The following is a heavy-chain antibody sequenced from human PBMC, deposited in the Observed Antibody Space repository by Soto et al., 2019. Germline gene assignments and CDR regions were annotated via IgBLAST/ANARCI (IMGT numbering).Heavy chain of an antibody. J-gene: IGHJ4*02. Sequence: SETLSLTCTVSGGSISSGDYYWSWIRQPPGKGLEWIGYIYYSGSTNYNPSLKSRVTISVDTSKNQFSLKLTSVTAADTAVYYCARDSKRGYSGYDKLDYWGQGTLVTVSS. D-gene: IGHD5-12*01. CDR2: IYYSGST. V-gene: IGHV4-61*08. CDR1: GGSISSGDYY. CDR3: ARDSKRGYSGYDKLDY.